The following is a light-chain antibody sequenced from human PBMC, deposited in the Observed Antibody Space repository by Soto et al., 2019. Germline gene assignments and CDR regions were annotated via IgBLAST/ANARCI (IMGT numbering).Light chain of an antibody. CDR2: DTS. CDR1: QTVTTTD. V-gene: IGKV3-20*01. CDR3: QHYGGSRT. Sequence: IGLTQSPGTLSLSPGERATLSCRASQTVTTTDLAWYQQKPGQAPRLLIYDTSSRASGIPDRFSGSGSGSYFALTISRLEPEDFAVYYCQHYGGSRTFGQGTKVEIK. J-gene: IGKJ1*01.